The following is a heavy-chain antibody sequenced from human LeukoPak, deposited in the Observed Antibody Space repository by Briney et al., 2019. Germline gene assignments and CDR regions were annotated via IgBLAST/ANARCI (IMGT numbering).Heavy chain of an antibody. CDR3: ARHVTYSSTSSYFDY. V-gene: IGHV5-51*01. D-gene: IGHD6-6*01. CDR2: IYPGGSDT. Sequence: GESLKISCKASGYSFTSYWIAWVRQMHGKGLEYMGFIYPGGSDTRCSPSFEGQVPISADKSITTAYLQWSSLKASDTAIYYCARHVTYSSTSSYFDYWGQGTLVTVSS. J-gene: IGHJ4*02. CDR1: GYSFTSYW.